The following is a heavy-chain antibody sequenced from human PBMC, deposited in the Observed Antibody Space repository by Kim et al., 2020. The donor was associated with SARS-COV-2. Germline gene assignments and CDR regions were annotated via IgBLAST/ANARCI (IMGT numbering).Heavy chain of an antibody. J-gene: IGHJ4*02. Sequence: YYAAAVKGRFTISRDNAKNSLYLQMNSLRAEDTAVYYCAIGDGYNRPSGYWGQGTLVTVSS. V-gene: IGHV3-21*01. CDR3: AIGDGYNRPSGY. D-gene: IGHD5-12*01.